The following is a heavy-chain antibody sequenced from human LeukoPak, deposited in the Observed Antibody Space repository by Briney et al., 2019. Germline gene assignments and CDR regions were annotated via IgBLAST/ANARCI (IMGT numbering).Heavy chain of an antibody. Sequence: GASVKVSCKASGYTFTSYYMHWVRQAPGQGLEWMGIINPSGGSTSYAQKFQGRVTMTRDMSTSTAYMELSSLRSEDTAVYYCARRKGGSYGLWRYYYYMDVWGKGTTVTISS. J-gene: IGHJ6*03. V-gene: IGHV1-46*01. CDR2: INPSGGST. CDR1: GYTFTSYY. CDR3: ARRKGGSYGLWRYYYYMDV. D-gene: IGHD1-26*01.